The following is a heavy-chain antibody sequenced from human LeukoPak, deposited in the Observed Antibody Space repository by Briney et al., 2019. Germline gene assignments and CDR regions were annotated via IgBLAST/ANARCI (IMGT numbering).Heavy chain of an antibody. Sequence: GGSLRLSCAASGFTFSTYAMSWVRQAPGKGLEWVSSISGGGAGKFYAAPVKGRFTTSRDNSKNTLYVQMNSLRAEDTALYYCAKAAYGDYVGALDIWGQGTMVIVSS. D-gene: IGHD4-17*01. CDR1: GFTFSTYA. J-gene: IGHJ3*02. CDR2: ISGGGAGK. CDR3: AKAAYGDYVGALDI. V-gene: IGHV3-23*01.